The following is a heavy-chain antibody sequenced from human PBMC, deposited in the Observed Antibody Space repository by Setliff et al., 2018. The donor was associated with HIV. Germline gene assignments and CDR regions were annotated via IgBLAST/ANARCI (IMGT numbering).Heavy chain of an antibody. D-gene: IGHD3-10*01. V-gene: IGHV3-43*01. CDR3: AKEGGSERMPFFYYYMDV. CDR2: ISWIGGTT. CDR1: GFIFDDYA. J-gene: IGHJ6*03. Sequence: SLRLSCAASGFIFDDYAMHWVRQVPGKGLEWVALISWIGGTTNYADSVKGRFTISRDSSKNSLYLQMNSLRTEDTALYYCAKEGGSERMPFFYYYMDVWGKGTTVTVSS.